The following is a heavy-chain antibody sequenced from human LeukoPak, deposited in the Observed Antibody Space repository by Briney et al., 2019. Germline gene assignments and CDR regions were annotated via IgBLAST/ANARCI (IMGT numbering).Heavy chain of an antibody. CDR1: GGTFSSYA. J-gene: IGHJ3*02. V-gene: IGHV1-69*05. D-gene: IGHD1-1*01. Sequence: GASVKVSCKASGGTFSSYAISWVRQAPGQGLEWMGGIIPIFGTANYAQKFQGRVTITTDESTSTAYMELSSLRSEDTAVYYCARDGYFPNAFDIWGQGTMVTVSS. CDR3: ARDGYFPNAFDI. CDR2: IIPIFGTA.